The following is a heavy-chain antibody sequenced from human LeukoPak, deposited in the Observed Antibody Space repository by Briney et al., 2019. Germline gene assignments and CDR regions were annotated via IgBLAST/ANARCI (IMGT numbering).Heavy chain of an antibody. CDR2: VSWNSASR. CDR1: GFIFKDYA. V-gene: IGHV3-9*01. D-gene: IGHD3-10*01. CDR3: ATDRYGSGTWPEYFQH. Sequence: GGSLRLSCGASGFIFKDYAMHWVRQAPGKGLEWVSGVSWNSASRGYADSMKGRFTISRDNAKNSLYLQMNSLRAEDTAFYYCATDRYGSGTWPEYFQHWGRGTLVTVSS. J-gene: IGHJ1*01.